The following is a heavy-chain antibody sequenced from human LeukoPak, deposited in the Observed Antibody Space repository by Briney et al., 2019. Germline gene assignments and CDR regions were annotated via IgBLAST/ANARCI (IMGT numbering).Heavy chain of an antibody. D-gene: IGHD2-8*01. CDR3: ASEQWY. CDR2: ISYDGSSK. V-gene: IGHV3-30*03. J-gene: IGHJ4*02. Sequence: PGGSLRLSCAASGFTFSNYGMHWVRQAPGKGLEWVAAISYDGSSKYYADSVKGRFTISRDNSENMLYLQMNSLRPEDTAVYYCASEQWYWGQGTLVTVSS. CDR1: GFTFSNYG.